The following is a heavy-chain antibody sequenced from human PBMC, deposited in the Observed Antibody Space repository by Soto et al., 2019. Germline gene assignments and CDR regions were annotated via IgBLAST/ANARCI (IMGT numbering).Heavy chain of an antibody. V-gene: IGHV3-33*01. D-gene: IGHD6-19*01. CDR2: VWSDGNKQ. Sequence: QVQLVETGGGVVQPGRSLRLSCVASGFTFSTHAMHWVRQAPGKGLEWVAVVWSDGNKQYYADSVMGRFTISRDNARNTLHLQTNILRAEDTALYSCASRPPSSGWYRNIYYYYYLDAWGQGTTVTVTS. J-gene: IGHJ6*02. CDR3: ASRPPSSGWYRNIYYYYYLDA. CDR1: GFTFSTHA.